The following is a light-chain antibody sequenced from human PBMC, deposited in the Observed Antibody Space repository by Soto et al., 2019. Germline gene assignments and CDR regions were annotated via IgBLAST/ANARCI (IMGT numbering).Light chain of an antibody. V-gene: IGLV2-14*01. CDR3: SSYTTSRTVV. CDR1: SSDIGRYNY. Sequence: QSVLTQPASVSGSPGQSITISCTGTSSDIGRYNYVSWYQQHPGKAPKLMIYEVSNRPSGVSNRFSGSKSGNTASLTISGLQAEDEADYYCSSYTTSRTVVFGGGTKVTVL. CDR2: EVS. J-gene: IGLJ2*01.